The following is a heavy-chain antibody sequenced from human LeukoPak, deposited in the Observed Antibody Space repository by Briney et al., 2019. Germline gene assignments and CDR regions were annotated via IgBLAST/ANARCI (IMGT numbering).Heavy chain of an antibody. J-gene: IGHJ4*02. CDR2: LYSAGST. Sequence: GGFLRLSCAASGFTFSNYATSWVRQAPGKGLEWVSILYSAGSTYYADSVRGRFTISRDSSKNTVCLQMNSLRAEDTAIYYCASGGLGARKYYSDPFHYWGQGTLVTVSS. V-gene: IGHV3-23*03. CDR3: ASGGLGARKYYSDPFHY. D-gene: IGHD3-10*01. CDR1: GFTFSNYA.